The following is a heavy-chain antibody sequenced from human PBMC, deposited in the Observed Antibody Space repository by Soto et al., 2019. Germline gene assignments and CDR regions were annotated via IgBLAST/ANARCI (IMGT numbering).Heavy chain of an antibody. J-gene: IGHJ3*02. CDR1: GDSLSGYY. CDR2: ISYSGST. Sequence: SVTLSLTCAVSGDSLSGYYWSLIRQPPGRGLEWIGYISYSGSTNYKPSLKSLVTMTTDTSTSTAYMELRSLRSDDTAVYYCARGGSYYEDVIHGAFDIWGQGTMVTVSS. D-gene: IGHD1-26*01. V-gene: IGHV4-59*01. CDR3: ARGGSYYEDVIHGAFDI.